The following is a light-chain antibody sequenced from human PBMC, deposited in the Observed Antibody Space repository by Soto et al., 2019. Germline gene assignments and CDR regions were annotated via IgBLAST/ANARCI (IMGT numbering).Light chain of an antibody. CDR2: DND. CDR1: SSDVGAYEH. J-gene: IGLJ1*01. V-gene: IGLV1-51*01. Sequence: QSVLTQPASVSGSPGQSVTISCTGASSDVGAYEHVSWYQQLPGTAPKLLIYDNDKRPSGIPDRFSGSKSGTSATLDITGLQTGDEADYYCGTWDSRLSVGVFGTGTKLTVL. CDR3: GTWDSRLSVGV.